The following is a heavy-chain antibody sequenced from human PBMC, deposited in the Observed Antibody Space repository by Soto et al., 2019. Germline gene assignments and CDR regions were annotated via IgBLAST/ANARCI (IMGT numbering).Heavy chain of an antibody. CDR3: ARSRLNGTYEAFDI. CDR2: IYPGDSDT. CDR1: GYNFNRYW. V-gene: IGHV5-51*01. J-gene: IGHJ3*02. D-gene: IGHD2-8*01. Sequence: GESLKISCKGSGYNFNRYWIGWVRQMPGKGLEWMGVIYPGDSDTSYSPSLQGQVTISADKSSSAAYLQWSSLQASDTATYYCARSRLNGTYEAFDIWGQGTMVTVSS.